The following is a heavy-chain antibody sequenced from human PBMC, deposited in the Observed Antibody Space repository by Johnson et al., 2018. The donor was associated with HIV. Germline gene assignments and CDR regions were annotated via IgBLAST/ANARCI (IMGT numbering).Heavy chain of an antibody. CDR1: GFIFSRSW. CDR2: ISYDGSNK. CDR3: ARRMVQGVIITSGAFDI. D-gene: IGHD3-10*01. V-gene: IGHV3-30*03. Sequence: QVQLVESGGGLVQPGGSLRLSCAASGFIFSRSWMHWVRQVPGKGLEWVAVISYDGSNKYYADSVKGRFTISRDNSKNTLYLQMNSLRAEDTAVYYCARRMVQGVIITSGAFDIWGQGTMVTVSS. J-gene: IGHJ3*02.